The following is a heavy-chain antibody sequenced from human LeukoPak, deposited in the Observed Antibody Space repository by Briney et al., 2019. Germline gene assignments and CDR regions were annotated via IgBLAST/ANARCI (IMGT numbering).Heavy chain of an antibody. D-gene: IGHD5-12*01. CDR1: GDSISSNSYY. J-gene: IGHJ4*02. CDR3: ASYRGYSGYDAPSYLDS. Sequence: SETLSLTCTVSGDSISSNSYYWGWIRQPPGKGLEWIASIYFTGSTYYNPSLKSRVTISTDTSKNQLSLRLSSVTAADTAVYYCASYRGYSGYDAPSYLDSWGQGTLVTVSS. CDR2: IYFTGST. V-gene: IGHV4-39*01.